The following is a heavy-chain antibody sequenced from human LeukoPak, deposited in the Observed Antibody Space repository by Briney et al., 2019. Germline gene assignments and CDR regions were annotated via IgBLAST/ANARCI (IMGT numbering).Heavy chain of an antibody. CDR1: GFTFSSCW. V-gene: IGHV3-7*01. Sequence: PGGSLRLSCAASGFTFSSCWMSWVRQASGKGLEWVANIKQDGSEKYYVDSVKGRFTISRDNAKNSLYLQMNSLRAEDTAVYYCARDWIPGVWGQGTLVTVSS. CDR2: IKQDGSEK. J-gene: IGHJ4*02. D-gene: IGHD1-14*01. CDR3: ARDWIPGV.